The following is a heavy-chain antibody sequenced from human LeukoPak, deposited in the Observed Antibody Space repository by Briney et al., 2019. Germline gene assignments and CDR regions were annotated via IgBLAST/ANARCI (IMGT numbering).Heavy chain of an antibody. J-gene: IGHJ5*02. CDR3: AREVSLMGVIVKNWFDP. Sequence: GSSVKVSCKASGGTSSSYAISWVRQAPGQGLEWMGGIIPIFGTANYAQKFQGRVTITTDESTSTAYMELSSLRSEDTAVYYCAREVSLMGVIVKNWFDPWGQGTLVTVSS. V-gene: IGHV1-69*05. CDR1: GGTSSSYA. D-gene: IGHD3-16*02. CDR2: IIPIFGTA.